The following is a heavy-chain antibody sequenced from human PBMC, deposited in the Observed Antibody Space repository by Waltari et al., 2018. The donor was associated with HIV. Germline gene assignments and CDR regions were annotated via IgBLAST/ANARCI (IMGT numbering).Heavy chain of an antibody. V-gene: IGHV4-61*02. CDR2: IYTSGAT. J-gene: IGHJ4*02. D-gene: IGHD6-19*01. CDR3: GRSGRIAVAAYYFDY. CDR1: GGSISSGSYY. Sequence: QVQLQESGPGLVKPSQTLSLTCTVSGGSISSGSYYWSWIRQPAGKGLEWIGRIYTSGATNYNPSPRSRVTISGDASKNQFSLELSSVTAADTAVCYCGRSGRIAVAAYYFDYWGQGTLVTVSS.